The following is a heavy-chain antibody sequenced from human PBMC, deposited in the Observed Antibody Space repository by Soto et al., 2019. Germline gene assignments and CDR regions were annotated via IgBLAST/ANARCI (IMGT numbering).Heavy chain of an antibody. CDR3: ARRYGGNFDY. V-gene: IGHV4-59*01. D-gene: IGHD1-26*01. CDR2: IYYSGST. CDR1: GGSISSYY. J-gene: IGHJ4*02. Sequence: QVQLQESGPGLVKPSETLSLTCTVSGGSISSYYWSWIRQPPGKGLEWIGYIYYSGSTNYNPSLKSRVTISVDRSKNQFSLKLSSVTAADTAVHYCARRYGGNFDYWGQGTLVTVSS.